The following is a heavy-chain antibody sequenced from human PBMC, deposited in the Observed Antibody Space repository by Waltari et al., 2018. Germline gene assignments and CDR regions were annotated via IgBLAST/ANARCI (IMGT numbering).Heavy chain of an antibody. Sequence: EVQVLESGGGLVQPGGSLRLSCAASGFTISTYGMTWVRQAPGKGLGCVSHITAAVDAFYAGSVKGRFTISRDNSKNTLYLQMNSLRVEDTALYYCASRMVGRNYDYWGQGTLVTVSS. J-gene: IGHJ4*02. CDR1: GFTISTYG. CDR2: ITAAVDA. V-gene: IGHV3-23*01. D-gene: IGHD2-15*01. CDR3: ASRMVGRNYDY.